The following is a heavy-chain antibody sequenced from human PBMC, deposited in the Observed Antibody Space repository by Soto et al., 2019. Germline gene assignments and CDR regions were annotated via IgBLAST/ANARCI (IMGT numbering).Heavy chain of an antibody. D-gene: IGHD2-21*01. CDR2: ISPYNGNT. J-gene: IGHJ6*02. Sequence: ASVKVSCKASGYFFTTYGISWVRQAPGQGLEWMGWISPYNGNTKYAQSFQGRVTMTTDTSTYTAYMELRSLRSDDPAVYYCARDISRRQTYFGMDVWGQGTTVTVSS. V-gene: IGHV1-18*04. CDR1: GYFFTTYG. CDR3: ARDISRRQTYFGMDV.